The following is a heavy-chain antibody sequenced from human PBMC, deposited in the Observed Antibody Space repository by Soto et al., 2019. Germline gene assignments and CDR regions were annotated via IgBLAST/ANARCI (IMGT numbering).Heavy chain of an antibody. CDR1: GYTFTSYA. D-gene: IGHD3-3*01. CDR2: INAGNGNT. CDR3: SRGFPPWFDP. J-gene: IGHJ5*01. V-gene: IGHV1-3*05. Sequence: QVQLVQSGAEEKKPGATVKVSCKASGYTFTSYAMDWLRQAHGKRLEWMGWINAGNGNTKYSQKLQARVTITRDTTESTTYIELSRFTTEDTAVYYCSRGFPPWFDPRGQVRLVNVS.